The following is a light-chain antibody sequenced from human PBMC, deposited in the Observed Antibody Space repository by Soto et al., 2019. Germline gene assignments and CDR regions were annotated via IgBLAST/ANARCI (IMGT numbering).Light chain of an antibody. Sequence: QAVVTQESSLTVSPGGTVTLTCGSTTGPVTSGHYPFWFQQKPGQAPMTLVFDTSNRHSWTPARFSGSLLGGKAALTLSGAQPEDEAEYYCSLSYAYAGVFGGGTKLTVL. V-gene: IGLV7-46*01. CDR3: SLSYAYAGV. CDR2: DTS. CDR1: TGPVTSGHY. J-gene: IGLJ3*02.